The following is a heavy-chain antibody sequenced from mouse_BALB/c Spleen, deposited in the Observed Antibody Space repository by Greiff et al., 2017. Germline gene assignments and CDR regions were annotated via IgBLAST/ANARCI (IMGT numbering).Heavy chain of an antibody. V-gene: IGHV1S56*01. CDR1: GYTFTSYY. Sequence: QVQLQQSGPELVKPGASVRISCKASGYTFTSYYIHWVKQRPGQGLEWIGWIYPGNVNTKYNEKFKGKATLTADKSSSTAYMQLSSLTSEDSAVYFCARGPRTALWYFDVWGAGTTVTVSS. D-gene: IGHD1-2*01. CDR3: ARGPRTALWYFDV. CDR2: IYPGNVNT. J-gene: IGHJ1*01.